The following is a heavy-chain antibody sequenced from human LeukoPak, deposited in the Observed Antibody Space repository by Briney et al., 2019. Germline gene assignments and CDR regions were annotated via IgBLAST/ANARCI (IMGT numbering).Heavy chain of an antibody. Sequence: SQTLSLTCTVSGGSISSGDYYWSWIRQPPGKGLEWIGYIYCSGSTYYNPSLKSRVTISVDTSKNQFSLKLSSVTAADTAVYYCARDQHQEYYDFWSGYYPDAFDIWGQGTMVTVSS. CDR3: ARDQHQEYYDFWSGYYPDAFDI. CDR1: GGSISSGDYY. V-gene: IGHV4-30-4*01. J-gene: IGHJ3*02. D-gene: IGHD3-3*01. CDR2: IYCSGST.